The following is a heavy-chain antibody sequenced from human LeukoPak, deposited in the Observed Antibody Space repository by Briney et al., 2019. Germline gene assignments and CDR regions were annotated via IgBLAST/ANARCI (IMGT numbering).Heavy chain of an antibody. V-gene: IGHV1-69*05. J-gene: IGHJ6*03. D-gene: IGHD4-11*01. Sequence: GASVKVSCKASGGTFSSYAISWVRQAPGQGLEWMGGIIPIFGTANYAQKFQGRVTITTDESTSTAYMELSSLRSEDTAVYYCATPRAVTNYYYYYYMDVWGKGTTVTVSS. CDR3: ATPRAVTNYYYYYYMDV. CDR1: GGTFSSYA. CDR2: IIPIFGTA.